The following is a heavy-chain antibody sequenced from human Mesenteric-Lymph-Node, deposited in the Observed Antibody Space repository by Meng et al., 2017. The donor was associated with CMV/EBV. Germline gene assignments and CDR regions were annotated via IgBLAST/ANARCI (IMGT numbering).Heavy chain of an antibody. CDR2: INSDGSST. CDR3: ARDEGYSSTWLDY. Sequence: GESLKISCAASGFTFSSYWMHWVRQAPGKGLVWVSRINSDGSSTIYADSVKGRFTISRDNAKNTLYLQMNSLRAEDTAVYYCARDEGYSSTWLDYWGQGTLVTVSS. J-gene: IGHJ4*02. CDR1: GFTFSSYW. D-gene: IGHD6-13*01. V-gene: IGHV3-74*01.